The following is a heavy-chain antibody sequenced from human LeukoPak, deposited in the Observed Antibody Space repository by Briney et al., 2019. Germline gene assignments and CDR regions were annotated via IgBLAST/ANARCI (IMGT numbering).Heavy chain of an antibody. V-gene: IGHV4-59*01. CDR3: ARGWDGIAVAGSFDY. D-gene: IGHD6-19*01. Sequence: TSETLSLTCTASGGSTSGYYWSWIRQPPGKGLEWIGDIYYSGSTNYNPSLTSRVTMSVDTSKNQFSLKLNSVTAADTAMYYCARGWDGIAVAGSFDYWGQGTLVTVSS. J-gene: IGHJ4*02. CDR1: GGSTSGYY. CDR2: IYYSGST.